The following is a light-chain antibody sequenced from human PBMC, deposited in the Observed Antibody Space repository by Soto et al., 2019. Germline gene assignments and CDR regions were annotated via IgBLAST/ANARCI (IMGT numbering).Light chain of an antibody. CDR1: QSVSSSS. Sequence: EIVLTQSPGTLSLSPGERATLSCRASQSVSSSSLAWYQQKPGQAPRLLIYAASSGATGIPDRFSGSGSGTDFTLTISRLEPEDFAVYYCQQYVSSPFTFGPGTKGDIK. CDR3: QQYVSSPFT. CDR2: AAS. V-gene: IGKV3-20*01. J-gene: IGKJ3*01.